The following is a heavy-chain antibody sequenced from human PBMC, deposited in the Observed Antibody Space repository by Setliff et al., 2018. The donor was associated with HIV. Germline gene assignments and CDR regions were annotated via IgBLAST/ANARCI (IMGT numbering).Heavy chain of an antibody. CDR3: ARVQMAYAAFDV. J-gene: IGHJ3*01. V-gene: IGHV4-59*01. Sequence: SETLSLTCTVSGGPISTYYWSWVRQPPGKGLEWIGSIYFTGSSDNNPSLKSRVTLSVDTSKHLFSLKLSSVTAADTAVYYCARVQMAYAAFDVWGQGTMVTVSS. D-gene: IGHD4-17*01. CDR2: IYFTGSS. CDR1: GGPISTYY.